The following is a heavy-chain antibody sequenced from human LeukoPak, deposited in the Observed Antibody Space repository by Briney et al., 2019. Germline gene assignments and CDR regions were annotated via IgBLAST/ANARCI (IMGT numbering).Heavy chain of an antibody. Sequence: GGSLRLSCAASGFTFSSYSMNWVRQAPGKGLEWVSSISSSSSYIYYADSVKGRFTISRDNAKNSLYLQMNSLRAEDTALYYCARSARSWQLTRVDLDPWGQGTLVTVSS. J-gene: IGHJ5*02. CDR2: ISSSSSYI. CDR3: ARSARSWQLTRVDLDP. D-gene: IGHD6-13*01. CDR1: GFTFSSYS. V-gene: IGHV3-21*04.